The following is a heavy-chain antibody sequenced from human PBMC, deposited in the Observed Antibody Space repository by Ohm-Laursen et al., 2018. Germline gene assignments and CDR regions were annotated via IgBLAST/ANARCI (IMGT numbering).Heavy chain of an antibody. CDR3: TTYYDFWSGYPFDY. CDR1: GFTFGDYA. V-gene: IGHV3-49*01. CDR2: IRSKAYGGTT. J-gene: IGHJ4*02. D-gene: IGHD3-3*01. Sequence: SLRLSCAASGFTFGDYAMSWFRQAPGKGLEWVGFIRSKAYGGTTEYTASVKGRFTISRDDSKSIAYLQMNSLKTEDTAVYYCTTYYDFWSGYPFDYWGQGTLVTVSS.